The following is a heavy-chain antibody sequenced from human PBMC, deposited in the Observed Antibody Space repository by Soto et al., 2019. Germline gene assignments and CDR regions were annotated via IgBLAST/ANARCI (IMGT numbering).Heavy chain of an antibody. CDR2: IHYSGSA. V-gene: IGHV4-39*01. J-gene: IGHJ6*03. D-gene: IGHD5-12*01. Sequence: SETLSLTCSVSGGSFSSSSYYWGWIRQPPGTGLEWIGSIHYSGSAFYNPSLKSRVTISVDTSKNQFSLKLSSVTAADTAVYYCARISRVATIYRSPYMDVWGKGTTVTVSS. CDR3: ARISRVATIYRSPYMDV. CDR1: GGSFSSSSYY.